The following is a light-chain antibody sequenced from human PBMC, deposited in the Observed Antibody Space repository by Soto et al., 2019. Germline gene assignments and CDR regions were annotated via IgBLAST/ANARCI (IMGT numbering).Light chain of an antibody. CDR3: QHYNNWPIT. J-gene: IGKJ5*01. CDR2: GAS. V-gene: IGKV3-20*01. CDR1: QSVSSSH. Sequence: EIVLTQSPGTLSLSPGERATLSCRASQSVSSSHLAWYQQKPGQAPRLLIYGASSRATGIPDRFSGSGSGTDFTHTISSLQAADFAVYHCQHYNNWPITFGQGTRLEIK.